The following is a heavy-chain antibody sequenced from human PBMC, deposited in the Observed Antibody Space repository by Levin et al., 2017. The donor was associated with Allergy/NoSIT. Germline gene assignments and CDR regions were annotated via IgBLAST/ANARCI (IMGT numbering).Heavy chain of an antibody. Sequence: ASVKVSCKASGGTFSSYAISWVRQAPGQGLEWMGGIIPIFGTANYAQKFQGRVTITADESTSTAYMELSSLRSEDTAVYYCARDYCGGDCYSDAFDIWGQGTMVTVSS. V-gene: IGHV1-69*13. CDR2: IIPIFGTA. CDR1: GGTFSSYA. CDR3: ARDYCGGDCYSDAFDI. D-gene: IGHD2-21*02. J-gene: IGHJ3*02.